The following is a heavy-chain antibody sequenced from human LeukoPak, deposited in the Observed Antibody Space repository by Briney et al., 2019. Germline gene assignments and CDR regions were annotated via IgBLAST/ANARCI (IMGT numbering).Heavy chain of an antibody. V-gene: IGHV4-39*06. CDR3: AKSNGYGLIDI. D-gene: IGHD3-10*01. J-gene: IGHJ3*02. CDR1: GGSISSSSYY. CDR2: IYYSGST. Sequence: SETLSLTCTVSGGSISSSSYYWGWIRQPPGKGLEWIGSIYYSGSTYYNPSLKSRVTISLDTSRNHVTAADTAVYYCAKSNGYGLIDIWGQGTMVTVSS.